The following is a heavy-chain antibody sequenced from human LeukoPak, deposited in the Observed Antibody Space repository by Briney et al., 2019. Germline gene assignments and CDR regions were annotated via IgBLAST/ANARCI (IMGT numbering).Heavy chain of an antibody. V-gene: IGHV3-23*01. J-gene: IGHJ4*02. CDR1: GFTFSNYA. D-gene: IGHD2-21*02. Sequence: GGSLRLSCAVSGFTFSNYAMSWVRQAPGKGLEWVSAISGSGDNTYYADSVKGRFTVSRDNSKNTLYVQMKSLRAEDTAVYYCAKDFVVVPGNVNYFDYWGQGTLVTVSS. CDR3: AKDFVVVPGNVNYFDY. CDR2: ISGSGDNT.